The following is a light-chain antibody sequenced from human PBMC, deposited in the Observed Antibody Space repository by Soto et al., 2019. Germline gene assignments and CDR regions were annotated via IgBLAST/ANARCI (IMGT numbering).Light chain of an antibody. Sequence: QSALTQPASVSGSPGQSITISCXGTSSDVGSYNLVSWYQQHPGKAPXXMIXXGSKRPSGVSNRFSGSKSGNTASLTISGLQAEDEADYYCCSYAGSSTVVFXGGTKLTVL. J-gene: IGLJ2*01. CDR3: CSYAGSSTVV. CDR1: SSDVGSYNL. V-gene: IGLV2-23*01. CDR2: XGS.